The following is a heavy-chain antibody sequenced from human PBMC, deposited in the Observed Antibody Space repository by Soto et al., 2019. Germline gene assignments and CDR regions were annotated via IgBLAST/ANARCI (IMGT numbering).Heavy chain of an antibody. J-gene: IGHJ4*02. CDR1: GYTFTGYY. CDR3: ARVPLNYYDSSGYNYYFDY. CDR2: INPNSGGT. Sequence: ASVKVSCKASGYTFTGYYMHWVRQAPGQGLEWMGWINPNSGGTNYAQKFQGRVTMTRDTSISTAYMELSRLRSDDTAVYYCARVPLNYYDSSGYNYYFDYWGQGTLVTV. D-gene: IGHD3-22*01. V-gene: IGHV1-2*02.